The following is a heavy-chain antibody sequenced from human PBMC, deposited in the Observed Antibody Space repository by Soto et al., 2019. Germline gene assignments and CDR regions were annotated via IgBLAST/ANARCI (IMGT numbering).Heavy chain of an antibody. CDR1: GGSISSDGYY. CDR2: INNSGST. V-gene: IGHV4-31*03. Sequence: SETLSLTCTVSGGSISSDGYYWSWIRQHPGKGLEWIGYINNSGSTYYNPSLKSRVTLSVDTSKNQFSLKMTSLTAADTAVYYCATLPPRIVMRLAPFPSWGQGTPVTVSS. J-gene: IGHJ4*02. D-gene: IGHD2-15*01. CDR3: ATLPPRIVMRLAPFPS.